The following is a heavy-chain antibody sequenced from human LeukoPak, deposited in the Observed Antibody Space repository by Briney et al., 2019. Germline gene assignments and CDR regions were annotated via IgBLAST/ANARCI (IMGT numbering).Heavy chain of an antibody. CDR1: GFTFSSYG. D-gene: IGHD2-21*02. V-gene: IGHV3-30*03. CDR3: AGSLAYCGGDCRLGDY. J-gene: IGHJ4*02. Sequence: GGSLRLSCAASGFTFSSYGMHWVRQAPGKGLEWVAVISYDGSNKYYADSVKGRFTISRDNSKNTLYLLMNSLRAEDTAVYYCAGSLAYCGGDCRLGDYWGQGILVTVSS. CDR2: ISYDGSNK.